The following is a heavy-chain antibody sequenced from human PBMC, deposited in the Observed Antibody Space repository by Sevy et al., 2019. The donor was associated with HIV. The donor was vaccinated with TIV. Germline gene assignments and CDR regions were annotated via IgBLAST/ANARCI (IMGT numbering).Heavy chain of an antibody. CDR1: GYTFTSYG. Sequence: ASVKVSCKASGYTFTSYGINWVRQAPGQGLEWMGRINANSGDTYYAQKFQGRVTMTRDTSFSTAYMELSRLRSDDTAVYYCAGLYGSGSHYWGQGTLVTVSS. V-gene: IGHV1-2*06. D-gene: IGHD3-10*01. CDR3: AGLYGSGSHY. J-gene: IGHJ4*02. CDR2: INANSGDT.